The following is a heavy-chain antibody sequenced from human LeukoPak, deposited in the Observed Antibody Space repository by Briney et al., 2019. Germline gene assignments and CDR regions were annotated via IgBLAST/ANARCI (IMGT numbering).Heavy chain of an antibody. CDR1: GFTVSSNY. CDR3: AREFRRYFDWLYPRDYYYYGMDV. V-gene: IGHV3-53*01. D-gene: IGHD3-9*01. Sequence: PGGSLRLSCAASGFTVSSNYMSWLRQAPGKGLEWVSLIYSGGTTYYADSVKGRLTISRDNAKNTLYLQMNSLRAEDTAVYYCAREFRRYFDWLYPRDYYYYGMDVWGQGTTVTVSS. J-gene: IGHJ6*02. CDR2: IYSGGTT.